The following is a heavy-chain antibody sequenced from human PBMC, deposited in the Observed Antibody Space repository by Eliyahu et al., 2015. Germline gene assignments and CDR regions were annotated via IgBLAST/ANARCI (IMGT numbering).Heavy chain of an antibody. CDR3: AIQYSYDRRGYPLFDF. V-gene: IGHV4-34*01. J-gene: IGHJ4*02. CDR1: GGPFXGYY. D-gene: IGHD3-22*01. Sequence: QVQLQQWGAGLLKPSETLSLTCAVYGGPFXGYYWSWIRQPPGKGREWIGEINHRGSTXYNPSLQSRVTISIDTSKNQISLKLSSVXAADTAVYYCAIQYSYDRRGYPLFDFWAQGTLVTVSS. CDR2: INHRGST.